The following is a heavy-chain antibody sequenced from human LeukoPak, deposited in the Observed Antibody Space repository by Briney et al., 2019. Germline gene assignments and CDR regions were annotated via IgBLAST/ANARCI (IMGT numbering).Heavy chain of an antibody. CDR2: ISAYNGNT. V-gene: IGHV1-18*01. CDR1: GYTFTSYG. J-gene: IGHJ6*02. CDR3: ARPISGGLTGYWETYYYYGMDV. D-gene: IGHD3-9*01. Sequence: ASVKVSCKASGYTFTSYGISWVRQAPGQGLEWMGWISAYNGNTNYAQKRQGRVTMTTDTSTSTAYMELRSLRSDDTAVYYCARPISGGLTGYWETYYYYGMDVWGQGTTVTVSS.